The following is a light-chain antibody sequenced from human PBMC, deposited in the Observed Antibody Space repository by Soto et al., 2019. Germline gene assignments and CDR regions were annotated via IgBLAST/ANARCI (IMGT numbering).Light chain of an antibody. CDR2: GAS. J-gene: IGKJ1*01. Sequence: EIVLTQSPGTLSLSPGERATLSCRASQSVSSSYLAWYQQKPGQAPRLLIYGASSRATGIPDRFSGSGSGTHFTRTISRLEPEDFAVYYCKQFTAFGQGTKVEIK. V-gene: IGKV3-20*01. CDR1: QSVSSSY. CDR3: KQFTA.